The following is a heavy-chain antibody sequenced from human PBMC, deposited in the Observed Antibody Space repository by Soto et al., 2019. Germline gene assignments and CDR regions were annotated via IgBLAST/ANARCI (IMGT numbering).Heavy chain of an antibody. V-gene: IGHV3-48*01. Sequence: EVQLVESGGGLVQPGGSLRLSCAASGFTFSSYSMNWVRQAPGKGLEWVSYISSSSSTIYYADSVKGRFTISRENAKNALYVQMNSRRAEDTAVYYCAGDGRGWNYYYYYMDVWGKGTTVTVSS. CDR1: GFTFSSYS. CDR2: ISSSSSTI. CDR3: AGDGRGWNYYYYYMDV. D-gene: IGHD1-26*01. J-gene: IGHJ6*03.